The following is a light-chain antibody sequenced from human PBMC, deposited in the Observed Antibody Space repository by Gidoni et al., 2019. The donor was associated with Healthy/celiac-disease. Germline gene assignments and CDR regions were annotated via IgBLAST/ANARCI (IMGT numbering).Light chain of an antibody. CDR2: GAS. J-gene: IGKJ1*01. Sequence: EIVMTQSPATLSVSPGERATLSCRASQSVSSNLAWYQQKPGQAPRLLIYGASTRATGIPAWFSGSWSGTEFTLTISSLQSEVVAFYYCQQYNNWPRTFGQGTKVEIK. CDR1: QSVSSN. V-gene: IGKV3-15*01. CDR3: QQYNNWPRT.